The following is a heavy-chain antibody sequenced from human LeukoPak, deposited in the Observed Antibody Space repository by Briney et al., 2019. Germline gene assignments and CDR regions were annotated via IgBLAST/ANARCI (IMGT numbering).Heavy chain of an antibody. CDR3: ARTNDYGDY. V-gene: IGHV3-66*01. CDR2: IYSGGST. J-gene: IGHJ4*02. Sequence: PGRSLRLSCAASGFTFSSNGMHWVRQAPGKGLEWVSVIYSGGSTYYADSVKGRFTISRDNSKNTLYLQMNSLRAEDTAVYYCARTNDYGDYWGQGTLVTVSS. CDR1: GFTFSSNG.